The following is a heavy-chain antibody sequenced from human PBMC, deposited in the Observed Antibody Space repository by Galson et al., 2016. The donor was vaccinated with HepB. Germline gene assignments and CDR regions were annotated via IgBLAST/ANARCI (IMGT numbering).Heavy chain of an antibody. Sequence: SVKVSCKASGYTFTTYAMYWVRQAPGQRLEWMGWINAANGDTKYSQKLQGRGTITWDTSANTAYMELSSLRSEDTAVYYCARGHIVATVDYYYYGMDVWGQGTTVTVSS. CDR1: GYTFTTYA. V-gene: IGHV1-3*01. D-gene: IGHD5-12*01. J-gene: IGHJ6*02. CDR3: ARGHIVATVDYYYYGMDV. CDR2: INAANGDT.